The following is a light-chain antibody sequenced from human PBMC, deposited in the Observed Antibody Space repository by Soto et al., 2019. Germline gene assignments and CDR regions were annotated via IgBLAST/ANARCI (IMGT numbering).Light chain of an antibody. Sequence: DIQMTQSPSSLSASVGDRVTITCRASQGISDYLAWYQQKPGEVPQLLINAASTLQSGVPSRFSGSGSGTDFTLSISSLQPEDVATYYCQKYNNAPLTFGGGTKVEIK. CDR2: AAS. CDR1: QGISDY. J-gene: IGKJ4*01. V-gene: IGKV1-27*01. CDR3: QKYNNAPLT.